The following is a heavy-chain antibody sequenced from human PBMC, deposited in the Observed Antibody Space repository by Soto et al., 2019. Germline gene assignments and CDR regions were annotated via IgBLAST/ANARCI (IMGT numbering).Heavy chain of an antibody. CDR2: IVVGSGNT. J-gene: IGHJ4*02. CDR1: GFHFTSSA. CDR3: AAALHDYGDYVGFYFDY. Sequence: QMKLVQSGPEVKKPGTSVKVSCKASGFHFTSSAVQWVRQARGQRLELIGWIVVGSGNTNYAQKFQERVTITRDMSTSTAYMELSSLRSEDTAVYYCAAALHDYGDYVGFYFDYWGQGTLVNVSS. V-gene: IGHV1-58*01. D-gene: IGHD4-17*01.